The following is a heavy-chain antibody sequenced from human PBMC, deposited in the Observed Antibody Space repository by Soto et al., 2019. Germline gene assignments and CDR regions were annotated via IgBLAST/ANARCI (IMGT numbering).Heavy chain of an antibody. CDR3: AKDFSGLGELSLGS. CDR1: GFTFSSYG. V-gene: IGHV3-30*18. Sequence: GGSLRLSCAASGFTFSSYGMHWVRQAPGKGLEWVAVISYDGSNKYYADSVKGRFTISRDNSKNTLYLQMNSLRAEDTAVYYCAKDFSGLGELSLGSWGQGTLVTVSS. J-gene: IGHJ4*02. D-gene: IGHD3-16*02. CDR2: ISYDGSNK.